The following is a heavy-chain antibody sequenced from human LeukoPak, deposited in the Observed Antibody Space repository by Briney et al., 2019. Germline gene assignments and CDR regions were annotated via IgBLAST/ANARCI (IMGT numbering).Heavy chain of an antibody. J-gene: IGHJ4*02. CDR3: ERIGGKRAPDVDY. CDR1: GFAFGDYT. V-gene: IGHV3-48*01. CDR2: ISTSSRTI. D-gene: IGHD3-10*01. Sequence: GGSLRLSCEASGFAFGDYTMNWVRQAPGKGLEWFSYISTSSRTIYYAVSVKGRFTISRDNAKNSLYLQMNSLRPDDTAVYYCERIGGKRAPDVDYWGQGILVTVSS.